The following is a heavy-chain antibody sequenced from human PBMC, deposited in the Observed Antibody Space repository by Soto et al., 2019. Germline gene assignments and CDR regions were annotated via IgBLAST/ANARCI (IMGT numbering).Heavy chain of an antibody. Sequence: PSETLSLTCTVSGGSISSGGYYWSWIRQHPGKGLEWIGYIYYSGSTYYNPSLKSRVTISVDTSKNQFSLKLSSVTAADTAVYYCARLKRAIFDYWGQGTLVTVSS. CDR3: ARLKRAIFDY. CDR2: IYYSGST. CDR1: GGSISSGGYY. V-gene: IGHV4-31*03. J-gene: IGHJ4*02.